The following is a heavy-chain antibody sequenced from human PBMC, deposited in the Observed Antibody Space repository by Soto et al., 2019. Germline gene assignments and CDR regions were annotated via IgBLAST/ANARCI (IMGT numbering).Heavy chain of an antibody. Sequence: EVQLVESGGGLVQAGGFLRLFCAVSGFTFGSYEMNWVRQAPGKGLEWVSYIGTSGKTIYYADSVRGRFTISRDNAKNYLYLQMNSLRAEDTAVYFCARDPAIYSGKFDYGLDVWGRGTTVTVSS. CDR1: GFTFGSYE. CDR3: ARDPAIYSGKFDYGLDV. J-gene: IGHJ6*02. V-gene: IGHV3-48*03. CDR2: IGTSGKTI. D-gene: IGHD4-4*01.